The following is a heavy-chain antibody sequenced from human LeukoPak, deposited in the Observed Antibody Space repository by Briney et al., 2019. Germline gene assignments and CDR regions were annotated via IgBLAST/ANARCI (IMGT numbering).Heavy chain of an antibody. CDR1: GYTFTGYY. D-gene: IGHD2-8*01. V-gene: IGHV1-2*02. CDR3: ARIDCTNGVCYRWSWFDP. J-gene: IGHJ5*02. CDR2: IYPNSGGT. Sequence: ASVKVSCKASGYTFTGYYMHWVRQAPGQGLEWMGWIYPNSGGTNYAQKFQGRVTMTRDTSISTAYMELSRLRSDDTAVYYCARIDCTNGVCYRWSWFDPWGQGTLVTVSS.